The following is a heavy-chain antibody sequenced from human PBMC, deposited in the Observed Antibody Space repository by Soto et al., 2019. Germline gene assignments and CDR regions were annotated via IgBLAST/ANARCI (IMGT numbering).Heavy chain of an antibody. CDR1: GFTFSSYA. V-gene: IGHV3-23*01. CDR3: EGSIRADYGY. J-gene: IGHJ4*02. D-gene: IGHD4-17*01. CDR2: ISGSGGST. Sequence: EVQLLESGGGLVQPGGSLRLSCAASGFTFSSYAMSWVRQAPGKGLEWVSAISGSGGSTYYADSVKGRFTISRDNSKNTLYLQMNSLRAEDTGVYYCEGSIRADYGYWGQGTLVTVSS.